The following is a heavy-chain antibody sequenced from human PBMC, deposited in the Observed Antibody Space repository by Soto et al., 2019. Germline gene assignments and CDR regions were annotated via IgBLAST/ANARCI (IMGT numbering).Heavy chain of an antibody. D-gene: IGHD3-16*02. CDR3: ALQILFGGVIVEDY. Sequence: QITLKESGPTLVKPTQTLTLTCTFSGFSLSTSGVGVGWIRQPPGKALEWLALIYWDDDKRYSPSLKSRLTITKDTSKNQVVLTMTNMDPVDTATYYCALQILFGGVIVEDYWGQGTLVTVSS. CDR2: IYWDDDK. J-gene: IGHJ4*02. V-gene: IGHV2-5*02. CDR1: GFSLSTSGVG.